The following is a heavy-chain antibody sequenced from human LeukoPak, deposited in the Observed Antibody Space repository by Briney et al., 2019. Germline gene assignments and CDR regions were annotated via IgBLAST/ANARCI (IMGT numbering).Heavy chain of an antibody. V-gene: IGHV4-4*07. J-gene: IGHJ4*02. Sequence: PSETLSLTCTVSGGSISSYYWSWIRQPAGKGLEWIGRIYTSGSTNYNPSLKSRVTMSVDTSKNQFSLKLSSVTAADTAVYYCARDPDPYYDSSGYSDCWGQGTLVTVSS. CDR3: ARDPDPYYDSSGYSDC. CDR1: GGSISSYY. D-gene: IGHD3-22*01. CDR2: IYTSGST.